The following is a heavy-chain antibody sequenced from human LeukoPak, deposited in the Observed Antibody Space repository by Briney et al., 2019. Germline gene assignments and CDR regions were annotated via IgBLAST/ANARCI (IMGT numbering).Heavy chain of an antibody. J-gene: IGHJ6*03. CDR3: ARLRRSIYYYYMDV. Sequence: PSETLSLTCTVSGGSISSYYWSWIRQPPGKGLEWIGYIYTSGSTNYNPSLKSRVTISVDTSKNQFSLKLSSVTAADTAVYYCARLRRSIYYYYMDVWGKGTTVTVSS. CDR2: IYTSGST. CDR1: GGSISSYY. V-gene: IGHV4-4*09.